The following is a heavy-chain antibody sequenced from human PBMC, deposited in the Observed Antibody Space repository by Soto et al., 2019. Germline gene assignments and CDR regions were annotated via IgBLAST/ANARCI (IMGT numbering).Heavy chain of an antibody. D-gene: IGHD3-3*01. CDR3: AKGEYYDFWSAPRDWFDP. J-gene: IGHJ5*02. CDR1: GFTFSSYA. Sequence: GGSLRLSCAASGFTFSSYARSWVRQAPGKGLEWVSAISGSGGSTYYADSVKGRFTISRDNSKNTLYLQMNSLRAEDTAVYYCAKGEYYDFWSAPRDWFDPWGQGTLVTVHS. CDR2: ISGSGGST. V-gene: IGHV3-23*01.